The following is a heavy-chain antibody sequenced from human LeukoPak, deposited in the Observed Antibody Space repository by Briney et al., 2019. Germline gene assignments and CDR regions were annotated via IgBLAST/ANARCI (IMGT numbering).Heavy chain of an antibody. CDR2: IYWDDDK. Sequence: KESGPTLVKPTQTLTLTCAFSGFSLSTSKVAVGWIRQPPGKALEWLAHIYWDDDKRYSPSLKTRLSITKDTSKNQVVLTMANMDPVDTATYYCAHMGGSYYPFAPWGQGTLVTVSS. D-gene: IGHD1-26*01. CDR3: AHMGGSYYPFAP. J-gene: IGHJ5*02. CDR1: GFSLSTSKVA. V-gene: IGHV2-5*02.